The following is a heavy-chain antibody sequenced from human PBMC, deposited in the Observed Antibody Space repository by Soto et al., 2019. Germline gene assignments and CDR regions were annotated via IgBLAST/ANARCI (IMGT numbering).Heavy chain of an antibody. CDR3: ARANCYSEY. V-gene: IGHV4-59*11. Sequence: PSETLSLTCTVSGGSINNHYWSWIRQPPEKGLEWIGYIYYTGSTNYNPSLKSRVTMSVDSSKNQFSLNLTSLTAADTAIYYCARANCYSEYWGQGTLVSVS. CDR2: IYYTGST. D-gene: IGHD7-27*01. CDR1: GGSINNHY. J-gene: IGHJ4*02.